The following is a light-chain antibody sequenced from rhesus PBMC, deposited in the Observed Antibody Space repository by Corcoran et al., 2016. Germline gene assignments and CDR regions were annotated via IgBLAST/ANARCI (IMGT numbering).Light chain of an antibody. Sequence: DIQMTQSPSSLSASVGDRVTVTCRASPGINKGLSWYQQQPGQVPTLLISAASSLEAGVSSRFSGSGSGTDLTRPINSLRPEDVATYYCLQDYTTPYSFGQGDKVEIK. V-gene: IGKV1-94*01. CDR2: AAS. J-gene: IGKJ2*01. CDR1: PGINKG. CDR3: LQDYTTPYS.